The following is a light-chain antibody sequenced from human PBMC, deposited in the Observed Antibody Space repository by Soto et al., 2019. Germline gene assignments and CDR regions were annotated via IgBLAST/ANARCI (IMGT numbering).Light chain of an antibody. CDR1: NSDVGGYDF. J-gene: IGLJ3*02. V-gene: IGLV2-14*03. CDR3: SSFTGSTAGV. CDR2: DVS. Sequence: QSALTQPASVSGSPGQSITISCTGTNSDVGGYDFVSWYQQHPGKAPKLLIYDVSKRPSGLSSRFSGSKSGNTASLTISGLLPEDEADYYCSSFTGSTAGVFGGGTKLTVL.